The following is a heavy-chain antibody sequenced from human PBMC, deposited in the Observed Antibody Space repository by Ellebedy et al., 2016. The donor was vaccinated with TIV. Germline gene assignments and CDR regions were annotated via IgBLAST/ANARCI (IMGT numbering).Heavy chain of an antibody. J-gene: IGHJ4*02. CDR3: ARGWSTPDS. V-gene: IGHV3-13*01. CDR1: GFTFNTFD. D-gene: IGHD2-15*01. Sequence: PGGSLRLSCAASGFTFNTFDMHWVRQGKGKGLEWVACIGSLGDTYYTDSVKGRFTISRDNAQNTLFLQMNSLRVEDTAVYYCARGWSTPDSWGQGTLVIVSS. CDR2: IGSLGDT.